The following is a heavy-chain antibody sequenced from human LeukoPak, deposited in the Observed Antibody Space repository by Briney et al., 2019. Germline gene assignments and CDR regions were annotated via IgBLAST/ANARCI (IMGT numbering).Heavy chain of an antibody. CDR3: ARGGYDYVWGSYRYFDY. Sequence: PSETLSLTCAVYGGSFSGYYWSWIRQPPGKGLEWIGEINHSGSTNYNPSLKSRVTISVDTSKNQFSLKLSSVTAADTAVYYCARGGYDYVWGSYRYFDYWGQGTLVTASS. CDR2: INHSGST. D-gene: IGHD3-16*02. J-gene: IGHJ4*02. CDR1: GGSFSGYY. V-gene: IGHV4-34*01.